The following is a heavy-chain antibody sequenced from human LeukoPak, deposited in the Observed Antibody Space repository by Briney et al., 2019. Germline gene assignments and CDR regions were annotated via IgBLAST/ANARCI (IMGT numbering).Heavy chain of an antibody. CDR2: IKQDGSEK. CDR1: GFTFSSYW. D-gene: IGHD6-19*01. J-gene: IGHJ6*02. CDR3: GRDMVKQWLISYYYYGMDV. Sequence: PGGSLRLSCAASGFTFSSYWMSWVRQAPGKGLEWVANIKQDGSEKYYVDSVKGRFTISRDNAKNSLYLQMNSLRAEDTAVYYCGRDMVKQWLISYYYYGMDVWGQGTTVTVSS. V-gene: IGHV3-7*03.